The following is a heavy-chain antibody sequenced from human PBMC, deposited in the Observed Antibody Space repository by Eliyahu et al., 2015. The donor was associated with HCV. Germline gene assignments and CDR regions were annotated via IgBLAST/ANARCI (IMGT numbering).Heavy chain of an antibody. J-gene: IGHJ4*02. Sequence: EAQLVESGGGSAQPGGSLTLSCSASGFTFNNYWMAWIRQAPGKGLEXVANINQDGSAKYYVDSVKGRFSISRDNARNSLSLHMNSLRAADTAVYHCTKVARGFADYWGQGTPVSVSS. CDR3: TKVARGFADY. CDR1: GFTFNNYW. V-gene: IGHV3-7*01. CDR2: INQDGSAK. D-gene: IGHD3-10*01.